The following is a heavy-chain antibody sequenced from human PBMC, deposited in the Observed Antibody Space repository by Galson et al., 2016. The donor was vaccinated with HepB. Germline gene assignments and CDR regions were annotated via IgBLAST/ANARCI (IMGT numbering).Heavy chain of an antibody. Sequence: SVKVSCKAPGDTFSTYGINWVRQAPGQGLEWMGGIIPKFGTPNYAQKFQGRVTITADESTSTAYMALSSPRSEDTAMYYCTTGYTNTWYADTFDYWGPGTLVTVSS. CDR1: GDTFSTYG. CDR3: TTGYTNTWYADTFDY. D-gene: IGHD2-2*02. J-gene: IGHJ4*02. V-gene: IGHV1-69*13. CDR2: IIPKFGTP.